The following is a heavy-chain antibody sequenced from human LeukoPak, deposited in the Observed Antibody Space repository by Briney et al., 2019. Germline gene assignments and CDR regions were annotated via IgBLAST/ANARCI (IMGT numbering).Heavy chain of an antibody. D-gene: IGHD2-21*01. CDR3: AKVVDLYYFDY. V-gene: IGHV3-21*01. Sequence: GGSLRLSCAASGFTFSSYSMNWVRQAPGKGLEWVSSISSSSSYIYYADSVKGRFTISRDNAENSLYLQMNSLRAEDTAVYYCAKVVDLYYFDYWGQGTLVTVSS. J-gene: IGHJ4*02. CDR2: ISSSSSYI. CDR1: GFTFSSYS.